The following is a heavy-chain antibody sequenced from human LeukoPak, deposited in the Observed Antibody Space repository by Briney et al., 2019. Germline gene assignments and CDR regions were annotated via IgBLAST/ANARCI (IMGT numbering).Heavy chain of an antibody. Sequence: GGSLILSCAASGFTFSSDSMHWVRQAPGKGLEWLSYISTSGSTVYYAESVKGRFTISRDNAKNSLYLQMNSLRDEDTAVYYCARGRTFMPYFDYWGQGALVTVSS. D-gene: IGHD2-2*01. CDR3: ARGRTFMPYFDY. CDR2: ISTSGSTV. CDR1: GFTFSSDS. V-gene: IGHV3-48*02. J-gene: IGHJ4*02.